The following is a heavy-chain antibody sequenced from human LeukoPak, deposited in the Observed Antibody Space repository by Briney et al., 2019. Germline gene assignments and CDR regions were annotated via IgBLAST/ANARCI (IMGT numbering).Heavy chain of an antibody. CDR1: GFTFSSYS. V-gene: IGHV3-21*01. Sequence: PGGSLRLSCAASGFTFSSYSMNWVRQAPGKGLEWVSSISSSSSYIYYADSVKGRFTISRDNAKNSLYLQMNSLRAEDTAVYYCARSPEYYCSSTSCLYYYGMDVWGQGTTVTVSS. D-gene: IGHD2-2*01. CDR3: ARSPEYYCSSTSCLYYYGMDV. J-gene: IGHJ6*02. CDR2: ISSSSSYI.